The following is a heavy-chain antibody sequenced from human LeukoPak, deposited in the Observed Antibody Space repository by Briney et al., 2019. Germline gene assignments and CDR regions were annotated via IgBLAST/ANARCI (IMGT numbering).Heavy chain of an antibody. Sequence: GGSLRLSCAASGGTFSAYGFHWLRQAPGKGLEWVAVVSYDGSNQYYAESVKGRFTISRDNAKNSLYLQMNSLRAEDTGLYYCAKAPLTTSGTHYLDYWGQGTLVTVS. CDR2: VSYDGSNQ. D-gene: IGHD1-26*01. J-gene: IGHJ4*02. CDR1: GGTFSAYG. V-gene: IGHV3-30*18. CDR3: AKAPLTTSGTHYLDY.